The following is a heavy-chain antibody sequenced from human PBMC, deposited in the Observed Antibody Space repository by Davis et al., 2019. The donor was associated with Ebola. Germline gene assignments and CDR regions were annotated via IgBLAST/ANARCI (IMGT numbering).Heavy chain of an antibody. CDR1: GGTFSSYA. CDR3: ARDSGLVNGGY. CDR2: IIPIFGTA. J-gene: IGHJ4*02. Sequence: AASVKVSCKASGGTFSSYAISWVRQAPGQGLEWMGGIIPIFGTANYAQKFQGRVTITADKSTSTAYMELSSLRSDDTAVYYCARDSGLVNGGYWGQGTLVTVSS. D-gene: IGHD6-19*01. V-gene: IGHV1-69*06.